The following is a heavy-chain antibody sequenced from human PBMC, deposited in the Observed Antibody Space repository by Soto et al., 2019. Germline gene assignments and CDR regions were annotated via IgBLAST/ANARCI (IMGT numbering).Heavy chain of an antibody. J-gene: IGHJ5*02. Sequence: QVQLQQWGAGLLKPSETLSLTCAVYGGSFSGYYWTWIRQPPGKGLEWIGEINHSGSTNYNPSLKSRVTISVDTSKNQFSLKLSSVTAADTAIYYCAVGINWFDPWGQVTLVTVSS. CDR2: INHSGST. CDR1: GGSFSGYY. CDR3: AVGINWFDP. V-gene: IGHV4-34*01.